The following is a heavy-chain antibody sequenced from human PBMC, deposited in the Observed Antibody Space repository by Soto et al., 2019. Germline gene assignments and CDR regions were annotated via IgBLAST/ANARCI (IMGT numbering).Heavy chain of an antibody. D-gene: IGHD3-10*02. CDR1: GFNVMSYW. J-gene: IGHJ4*02. Sequence: GGSLRLSCAASGFNVMSYWMSWVRQAPGKGLEWVASIKEDGSEIYYLHSVRGRFSISRDSAGNALHLTMNYLSAEDTGVYFSARDIGFDYVNWGQGTLVTVSS. CDR2: IKEDGSEI. V-gene: IGHV3-7*01. CDR3: ARDIGFDYVN.